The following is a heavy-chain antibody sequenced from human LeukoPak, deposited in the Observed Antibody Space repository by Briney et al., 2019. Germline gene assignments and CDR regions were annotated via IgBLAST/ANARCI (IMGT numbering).Heavy chain of an antibody. D-gene: IGHD4-17*01. V-gene: IGHV4-59*08. CDR2: IYYSGST. CDR1: GGSISSYY. J-gene: IGHJ4*02. Sequence: PSETLSLTCTVSGGSISSYYWSWIRQPPGKGLEWIGYIYYSGSTNYNPSLKSRVTISVDTSKNQFSLKLSPVTAADTAVYYCARGVGDDYGDHWGQGTLVTVSS. CDR3: ARGVGDDYGDH.